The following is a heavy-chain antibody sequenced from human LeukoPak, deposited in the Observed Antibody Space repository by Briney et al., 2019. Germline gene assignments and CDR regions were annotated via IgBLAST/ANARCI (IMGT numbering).Heavy chain of an antibody. V-gene: IGHV3-7*03. J-gene: IGHJ4*02. CDR1: GFTVSSNY. D-gene: IGHD3-10*01. Sequence: GGSLRLSCAASGFTVSSNYMSWVRQAPGKGLEWVANIKQDGSVKYYVDSVKGRFTISRDNAKNSLYLQMNSLRAEDTAVYYCARVFEGVEDSWGQGTLVTVSS. CDR2: IKQDGSVK. CDR3: ARVFEGVEDS.